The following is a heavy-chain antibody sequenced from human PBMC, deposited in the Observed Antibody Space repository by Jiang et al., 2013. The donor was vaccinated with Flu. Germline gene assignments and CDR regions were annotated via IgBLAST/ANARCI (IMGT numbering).Heavy chain of an antibody. CDR3: ARKAARRHIDY. CDR2: IYYSGST. V-gene: IGHV4-59*12. J-gene: IGHJ4*02. CDR1: GGSISSYY. D-gene: IGHD6-6*01. Sequence: GLVKPSETLSLTCTVSGGSISSYYWSWIRQPPGKGLEWIGYIYYSGSTNYNPSLKSRVTISVDTSKNQFSLKLSSVTAADTAVYYCARKAARRHIDYWGQGTLVTVSS.